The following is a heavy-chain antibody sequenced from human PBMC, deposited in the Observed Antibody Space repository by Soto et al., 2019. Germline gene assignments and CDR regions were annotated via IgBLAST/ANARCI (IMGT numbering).Heavy chain of an antibody. D-gene: IGHD1-7*01. CDR2: IIPILGIA. Sequence: SVKVSCKASGGTFSSYTISWVRQAPGQGREWMGRIIPILGIANYAQKFQGRVTITADKSTSTAYMELSSLRSEDTAVYYCATTSNWNYAPGWFDLWGQGTLVTV. J-gene: IGHJ5*02. CDR1: GGTFSSYT. CDR3: ATTSNWNYAPGWFDL. V-gene: IGHV1-69*02.